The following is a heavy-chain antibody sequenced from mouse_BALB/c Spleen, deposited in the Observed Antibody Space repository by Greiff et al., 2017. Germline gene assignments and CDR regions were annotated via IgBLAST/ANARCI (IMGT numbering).Heavy chain of an antibody. V-gene: IGHV1-87*01. D-gene: IGHD1-1*01. J-gene: IGHJ4*01. Sequence: QVQLQQSGAELARPGASLKLSCKASGYTFTSYWMQWVKQRPGQGLEWIGAIYPGDGDTRYTQKFKGKATLTADKSSSTAYMQLSSLASEDSAVYYCARGGGYYGYYAMDYWGQGTSVTVSS. CDR3: ARGGGYYGYYAMDY. CDR2: IYPGDGDT. CDR1: GYTFTSYW.